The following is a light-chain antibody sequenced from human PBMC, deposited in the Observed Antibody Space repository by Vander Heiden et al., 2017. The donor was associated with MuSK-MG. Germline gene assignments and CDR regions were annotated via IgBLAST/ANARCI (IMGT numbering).Light chain of an antibody. J-gene: IGLJ2*01. V-gene: IGLV2-11*01. Sequence: TQPRSVSGSRGQSVTISCTGTSSDVGAYNYVSWYQQHPGKAPKLLIYDVSTRPSGVPDRFSGSKSGNTASLTVSGLQAEDEADYYCCSYAGNDTPIFGGATKLTVL. CDR1: SSDVGAYNY. CDR3: CSYAGNDTPI. CDR2: DVS.